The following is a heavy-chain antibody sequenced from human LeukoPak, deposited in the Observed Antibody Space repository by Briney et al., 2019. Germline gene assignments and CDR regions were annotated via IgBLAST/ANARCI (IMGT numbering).Heavy chain of an antibody. V-gene: IGHV3-30*18. CDR1: GFTFSSYG. D-gene: IGHD1-26*01. CDR3: AKTASGSYYRFDP. Sequence: GGSLRLSCAASGFTFSSYGMHWVRQAPGKGLEWVAVISYDGSNKYYADSEKGRFTISRDNSKNTLYLQMNSLRAEDTAVYYCAKTASGSYYRFDPWGQGTLVTVSS. J-gene: IGHJ5*02. CDR2: ISYDGSNK.